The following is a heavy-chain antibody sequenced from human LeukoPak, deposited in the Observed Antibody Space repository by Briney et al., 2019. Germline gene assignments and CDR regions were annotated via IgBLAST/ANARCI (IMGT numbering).Heavy chain of an antibody. Sequence: QPGRSLRLSCAASGFTFNSYAMSWVRQAPGKGLEWVSCISDRGTDTFYAESVKGWFTISRDNSENTLDLQMHSLRVEDTAVYYCVKGTGFYWTRGDYWGQGTLLTVAS. CDR3: VKGTGFYWTRGDY. D-gene: IGHD2-8*02. J-gene: IGHJ4*02. CDR1: GFTFNSYA. CDR2: ISDRGTDT. V-gene: IGHV3-23*01.